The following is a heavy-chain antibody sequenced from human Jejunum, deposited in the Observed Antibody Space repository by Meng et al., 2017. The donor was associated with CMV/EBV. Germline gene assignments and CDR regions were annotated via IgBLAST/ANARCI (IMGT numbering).Heavy chain of an antibody. CDR1: YW. Sequence: YWRTWIRHFPGRGLEWVANINFDGSVEYYVDSVRGRFTIARDNAKNSLSLQMNSLRAEDTAVYYCARNYPRNCASINCPGVYDIWGQGTVVTVSS. CDR2: INFDGSVE. D-gene: IGHD2-2*01. V-gene: IGHV3-7*01. CDR3: ARNYPRNCASINCPGVYDI. J-gene: IGHJ3*02.